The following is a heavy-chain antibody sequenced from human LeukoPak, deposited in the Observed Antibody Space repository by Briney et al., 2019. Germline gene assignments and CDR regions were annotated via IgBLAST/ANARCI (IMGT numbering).Heavy chain of an antibody. CDR3: ARGYGDGYLY. V-gene: IGHV3-7*01. CDR2: IKQDGSEK. Sequence: PGGSLRLSCAASGCTFSAYWLSWVRQAPGKGLEWVANIKQDGSEKYYVDSVKGRFTISRDNAKNSLYLQMNSLRAEDTAVYYCARGYGDGYLYWGQGTLVTVSS. CDR1: GCTFSAYW. J-gene: IGHJ4*02. D-gene: IGHD5-24*01.